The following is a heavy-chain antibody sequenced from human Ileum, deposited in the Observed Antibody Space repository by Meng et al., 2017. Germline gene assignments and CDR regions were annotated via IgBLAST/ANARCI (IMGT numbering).Heavy chain of an antibody. Sequence: GESLKISCEASGFTLSNYWMSWVRQAPGKGLEWVATMKPDGSEKYYVDSVKGRFTISRDNAKNSLYLKINNLRAENTALYYCARVCSDGINCLAEYFQYWGHGTLVTVSS. CDR2: MKPDGSEK. CDR3: ARVCSDGINCLAEYFQY. J-gene: IGHJ1*01. D-gene: IGHD1-1*01. CDR1: GFTLSNYW. V-gene: IGHV3-7*01.